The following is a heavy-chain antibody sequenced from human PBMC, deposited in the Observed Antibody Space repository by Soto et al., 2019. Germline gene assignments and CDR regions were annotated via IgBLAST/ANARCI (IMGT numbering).Heavy chain of an antibody. J-gene: IGHJ6*02. CDR1: GFTFSSYG. CDR2: IWYDGSNK. D-gene: IGHD3-3*01. CDR3: ARMYYDFWSGYYWSNRDYYYYGMDV. V-gene: IGHV3-33*01. Sequence: PGGSLRLSCAASGFTFSSYGMHWVRQAPGKGLEWVAVIWYDGSNKYYADSVKGRFTISRDNSKNTLYLQMNSLRAEDTAVYYCARMYYDFWSGYYWSNRDYYYYGMDVWGQGTTVTVSS.